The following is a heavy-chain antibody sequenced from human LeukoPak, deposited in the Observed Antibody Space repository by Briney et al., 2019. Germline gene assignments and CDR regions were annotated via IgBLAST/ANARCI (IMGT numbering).Heavy chain of an antibody. CDR3: AKNMGYGDYWYFDL. CDR1: GYTFIDYY. D-gene: IGHD4-17*01. J-gene: IGHJ2*01. Sequence: EASVKVSCKASGYTFIDYYIHWVRQAPGEGLEWMGWINPNSGGTNYAQKFQGWVTMTRDTSISTAYMELNRLNSDDTAVYYCAKNMGYGDYWYFDLWGRGTLVTVSS. V-gene: IGHV1-2*04. CDR2: INPNSGGT.